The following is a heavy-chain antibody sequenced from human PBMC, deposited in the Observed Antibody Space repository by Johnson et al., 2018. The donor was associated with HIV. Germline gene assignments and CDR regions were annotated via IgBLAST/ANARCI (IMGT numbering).Heavy chain of an antibody. CDR1: GFTVSSNY. J-gene: IGHJ3*01. D-gene: IGHD5-24*01. Sequence: VQLVESGGGLVQPGGSLRLSCAASGFTVSSNYMSWVRQAPGKGLESVSVVYSGGTTHYADSVKGRSTISRDNSKNSLYLQMNSLRVEDTAVYYCARMAAHVSDFWGQGTMVTVSS. CDR2: VYSGGTT. CDR3: ARMAAHVSDF. V-gene: IGHV3-66*01.